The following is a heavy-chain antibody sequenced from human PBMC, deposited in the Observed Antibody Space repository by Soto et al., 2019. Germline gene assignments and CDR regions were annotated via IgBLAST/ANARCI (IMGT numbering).Heavy chain of an antibody. CDR1: GFTLSDHF. J-gene: IGHJ4*02. CDR3: VAYLRYYVH. CDR2: TKHKVSSYAT. D-gene: IGHD3-10*02. Sequence: EVQLVESGGGLVQPGGSLRLSCAVSGFTLSDHFMNWVRRAPGKGLEWVGRTKHKVSSYATEYAPSVKGRFTISRDDSYNSLYLQMSSLRTEDTAVYYCVAYLRYYVHWGQGTLVTVSS. V-gene: IGHV3-72*01.